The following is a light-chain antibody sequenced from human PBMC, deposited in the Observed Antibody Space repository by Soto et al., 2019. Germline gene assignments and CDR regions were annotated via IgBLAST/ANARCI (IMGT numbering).Light chain of an antibody. CDR3: QQYGSSPPYT. CDR2: GAS. J-gene: IGKJ2*01. CDR1: HNISSTY. Sequence: EIVLTQSPGTLSLSPGERATLSCRASHNISSTYLAWYQQKPGQAPRLLIYGASSRATGIPDRFSGSRSGTDFTLSISRLEPEDFAVYYCQQYGSSPPYTFGQGTKVEIK. V-gene: IGKV3-20*01.